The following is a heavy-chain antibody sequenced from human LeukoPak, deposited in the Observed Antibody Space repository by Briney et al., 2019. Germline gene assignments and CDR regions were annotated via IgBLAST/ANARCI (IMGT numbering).Heavy chain of an antibody. V-gene: IGHV3-21*01. D-gene: IGHD3-22*01. CDR2: ISSSSSYI. J-gene: IGHJ4*02. CDR3: ARGQLYYDSSGFDY. CDR1: GFTFSSYT. Sequence: GGSLRLSCAASGFTFSSYTMNWVRQAPGKGLEWVSSISSSSSYIYYVDSVKGRFTISRDNAKNSLYLQMNSLRAEDTAVYYCARGQLYYDSSGFDYWGQGTLVTVS.